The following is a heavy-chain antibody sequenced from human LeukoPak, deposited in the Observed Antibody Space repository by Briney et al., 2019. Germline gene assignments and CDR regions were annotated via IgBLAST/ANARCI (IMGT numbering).Heavy chain of an antibody. CDR1: GGSISSYH. CDR2: IYYSGST. D-gene: IGHD5-18*01. CDR3: ASITGYSYGLDY. Sequence: SETLSLTCTVPGGSISSYHWSWIRQPPGKGLEWIGYIYYSGSTNYNPSLKSRVTISVDTSKNQFSLKLSSVTAADTAVYYCASITGYSYGLDYWGQGTLVTVSS. J-gene: IGHJ4*02. V-gene: IGHV4-59*08.